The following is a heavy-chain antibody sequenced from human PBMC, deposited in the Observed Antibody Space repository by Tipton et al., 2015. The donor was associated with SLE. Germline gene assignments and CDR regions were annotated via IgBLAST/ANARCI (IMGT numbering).Heavy chain of an antibody. V-gene: IGHV3-11*05. CDR2: ISSSSYT. Sequence: SLRLSCAASGFTFSDYYMSWIRQAPAQGLEWVSYISSSSYTNYADSVKGRFTISRDNAKNSLYLQMNSLRAEDTAVYYCAKDQEMAAFFDYWGQGTLVTVSS. J-gene: IGHJ4*02. CDR3: AKDQEMAAFFDY. CDR1: GFTFSDYY. D-gene: IGHD5-24*01.